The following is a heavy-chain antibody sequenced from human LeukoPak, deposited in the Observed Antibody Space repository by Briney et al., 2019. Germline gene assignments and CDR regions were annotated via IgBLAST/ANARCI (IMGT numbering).Heavy chain of an antibody. J-gene: IGHJ4*02. Sequence: ASVKVSCKASGYTFTSYYMHWVRQAPGQGLEWMGIINPSGGSTSYAQKFQGRVTMTTDTSTSTAYMELRSLRSDDTAVYYCARASYGSGNFDYWGQGTLVTVSS. CDR3: ARASYGSGNFDY. D-gene: IGHD3-10*01. CDR1: GYTFTSYY. V-gene: IGHV1-46*01. CDR2: INPSGGST.